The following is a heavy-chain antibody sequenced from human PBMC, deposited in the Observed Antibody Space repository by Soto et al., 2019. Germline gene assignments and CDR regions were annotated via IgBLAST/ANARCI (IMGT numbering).Heavy chain of an antibody. D-gene: IGHD2-15*01. CDR1: GFTFSDYA. CDR3: AKGGCSGVSCGWFDP. Sequence: EVQLLESGGGLVQPGGSLRLSCAASGFTFSDYAMSWVRQAPGKGLEWVSGISGSGGDTYYADSVNGRFTISRDNSKNTLYLQMSSLRAEDTAVYLCAKGGCSGVSCGWFDPWGQGTLVTVSS. CDR2: ISGSGGDT. V-gene: IGHV3-23*01. J-gene: IGHJ5*02.